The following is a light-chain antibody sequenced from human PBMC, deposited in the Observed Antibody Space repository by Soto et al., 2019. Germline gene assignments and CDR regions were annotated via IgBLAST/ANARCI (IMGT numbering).Light chain of an antibody. V-gene: IGKV3-15*01. Sequence: EIVMTQSPATLSVSPGERATLSCRASQSVGTYLAWYQQRPGQAPRLLISDASLRVPGIPVRFSGSGSGTEFTLTISSLQSEDFAVYYCQHYNQWPPSRTFGQGTKV. CDR1: QSVGTY. CDR3: QHYNQWPPSRT. CDR2: DAS. J-gene: IGKJ1*01.